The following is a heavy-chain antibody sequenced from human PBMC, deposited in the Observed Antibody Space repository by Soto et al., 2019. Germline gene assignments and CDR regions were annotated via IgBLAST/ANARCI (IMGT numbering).Heavy chain of an antibody. J-gene: IGHJ3*01. CDR1: GYTLTELS. Sequence: ASVKVSCKVSGYTLTELSMHWVRQAPGKGLEWMGGFDPEDGGTIYAQKFQGIVTMTEDTSTDTAYMELSSLRSEDTAVYYCATLFSPSDYYDSSGLWGQGTMVTVSS. D-gene: IGHD3-22*01. CDR3: ATLFSPSDYYDSSGL. V-gene: IGHV1-24*01. CDR2: FDPEDGGT.